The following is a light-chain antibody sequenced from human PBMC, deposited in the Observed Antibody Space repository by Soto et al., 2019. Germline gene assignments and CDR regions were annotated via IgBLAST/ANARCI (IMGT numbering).Light chain of an antibody. V-gene: IGKV1-5*03. J-gene: IGKJ4*01. CDR1: QNIDNR. Sequence: DIQMTQSPYTLSASVGDRVTITCRASQNIDNRLAWYQQKPGKPPKLLIYRASSLETGVPSRFSGSGSGTEFTLTISNLQPGDSATYYCQEYNSYFGGGTKVEIK. CDR2: RAS. CDR3: QEYNSY.